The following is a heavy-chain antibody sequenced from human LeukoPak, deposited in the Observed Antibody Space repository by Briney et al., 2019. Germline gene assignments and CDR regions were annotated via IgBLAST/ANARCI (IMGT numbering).Heavy chain of an antibody. D-gene: IGHD6-13*01. CDR3: ARDPTVAEAW. J-gene: IGHJ4*02. Sequence: GGSLRLSCTASGFTLSSYSMTWVRQAPGKGLEWVSSISSGGSYIYYADSVKGRFTTSRDNARNSPYLQMNSLRAEDTAVYYCARDPTVAEAWWGQGTQVTVSS. V-gene: IGHV3-21*01. CDR2: ISSGGSYI. CDR1: GFTLSSYS.